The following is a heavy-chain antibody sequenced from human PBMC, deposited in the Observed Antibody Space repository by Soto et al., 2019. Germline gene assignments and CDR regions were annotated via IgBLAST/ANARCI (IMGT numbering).Heavy chain of an antibody. J-gene: IGHJ3*02. CDR1: GFTFSSYS. D-gene: IGHD6-13*01. CDR2: ISSSSSTI. Sequence: GGSLRLSCAASGFTFSSYSMNWVRQAPGKGLEWVSYISSSSSTIYYADNVKGRITISRNNAKNSLLLQKNKLIAEDTSVYYCARAYTSSSGKDAFDIWGQGTMVTVSS. CDR3: ARAYTSSSGKDAFDI. V-gene: IGHV3-48*01.